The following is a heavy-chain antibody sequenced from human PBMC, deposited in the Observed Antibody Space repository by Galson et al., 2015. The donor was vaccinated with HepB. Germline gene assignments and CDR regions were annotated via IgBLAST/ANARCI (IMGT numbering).Heavy chain of an antibody. CDR1: GFTFSSYG. CDR2: IRYDGSNK. J-gene: IGHJ4*02. CDR3: AKNRALRAPYSSGYYSLDY. D-gene: IGHD3-22*01. V-gene: IGHV3-30*02. Sequence: SLRLSCAASGFTFSSYGMHWVRQAPGKGLEWVAFIRYDGSNKYYADSVKGRFTISRDNSKNTLYLQMNSLRAEDTAVYYCAKNRALRAPYSSGYYSLDYWGQGTLVTVSS.